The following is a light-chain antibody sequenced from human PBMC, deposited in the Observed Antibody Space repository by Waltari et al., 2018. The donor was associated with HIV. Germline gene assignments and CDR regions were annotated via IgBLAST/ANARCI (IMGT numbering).Light chain of an antibody. Sequence: GPTARITCSGDALPENSAYWYRHKPCQAPILVIYDDNKRPSAMPGRFSECESRAVATLTGKSADVDDEGDYYCYSTGSGDHHQGVFGPGTTVSVL. J-gene: IGLJ1*01. CDR3: YSTGSGDHHQGV. V-gene: IGLV3-10*01. CDR2: DDN. CDR1: ALPENS.